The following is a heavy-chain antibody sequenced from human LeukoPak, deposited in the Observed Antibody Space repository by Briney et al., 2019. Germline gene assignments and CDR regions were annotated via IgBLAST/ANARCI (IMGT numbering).Heavy chain of an antibody. Sequence: ASVKVSCKASGYTFTSYYMHWVRQAPGQGLEWMGIINPSGGSTSYAQKFQGRVTMTRDTSTSTVYMELSSLRSEDTAVYYCARVGIRGYSYDNWFDPWGQGTLVTVSS. J-gene: IGHJ5*02. V-gene: IGHV1-46*01. CDR2: INPSGGST. CDR1: GYTFTSYY. D-gene: IGHD5-18*01. CDR3: ARVGIRGYSYDNWFDP.